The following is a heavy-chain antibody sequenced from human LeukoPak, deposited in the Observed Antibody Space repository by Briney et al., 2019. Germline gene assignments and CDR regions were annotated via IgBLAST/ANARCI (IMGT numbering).Heavy chain of an antibody. CDR2: IYYSGST. Sequence: SETLSITCTVSGGSISSSSDYWGWIRQPAGKGLEWIGSIYYSGSTSYNPSLKSRVTISVDTSKNQFSLRLSSVTAADTAVYYCARDLYIRVKKSIAAAGALYAFDIWGQGTMVTVSS. D-gene: IGHD6-13*01. V-gene: IGHV4-39*07. CDR3: ARDLYIRVKKSIAAAGALYAFDI. CDR1: GGSISSSSDY. J-gene: IGHJ3*02.